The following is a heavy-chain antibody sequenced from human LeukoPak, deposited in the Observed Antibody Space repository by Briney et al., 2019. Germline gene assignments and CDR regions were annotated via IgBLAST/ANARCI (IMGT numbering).Heavy chain of an antibody. CDR2: IGPAANT. CDR3: AREERYCGGGSCYRTFDY. V-gene: IGHV3-13*01. D-gene: IGHD2-15*01. CDR1: GFTFSSYW. Sequence: PGGSLRLSCAASGFTFSSYWMHWVRQATGKGLEWVSAIGPAANTYYPGSVKGRFTISRENAKNSLYLQMNSLRAGDTAVYYCAREERYCGGGSCYRTFDYWGQGTLVTVSS. J-gene: IGHJ4*02.